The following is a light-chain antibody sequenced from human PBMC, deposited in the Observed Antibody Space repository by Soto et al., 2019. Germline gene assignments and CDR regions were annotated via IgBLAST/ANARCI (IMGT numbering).Light chain of an antibody. CDR3: QQRGNWHVT. V-gene: IGKV3-11*01. J-gene: IGKJ1*01. Sequence: EIVLTQSPATLSLSPGERATLSCRASQSVGSYFAWYQQKPGQAPRLLIYDASNKAPGIPAGFSGSGSGTDVTLTISSRERDDVAVYYCQQRGNWHVTFGQGTRVDIK. CDR1: QSVGSY. CDR2: DAS.